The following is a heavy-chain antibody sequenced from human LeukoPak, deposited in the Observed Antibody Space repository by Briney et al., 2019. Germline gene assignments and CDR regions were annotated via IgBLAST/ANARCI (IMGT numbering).Heavy chain of an antibody. CDR2: ISSRSDYI. V-gene: IGHV3-21*01. CDR3: ARSSSGLYYYYGMDV. Sequence: GGSLRLSCAASGFTFSSFTMNWVRQAPGKGLEWVSGISSRSDYIYYADSVKGRFTISGDNAKNSVYLQMNSLRAEDTAVYYCARSSSGLYYYYGMDVWGQGTTVTVSS. D-gene: IGHD6-19*01. J-gene: IGHJ6*02. CDR1: GFTFSSFT.